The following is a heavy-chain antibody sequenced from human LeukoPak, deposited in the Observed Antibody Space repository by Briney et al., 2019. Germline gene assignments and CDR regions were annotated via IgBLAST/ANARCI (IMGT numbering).Heavy chain of an antibody. CDR2: MNPNSGNT. Sequence: GASVKVSCKASGYTFTSYDINWVRQATGQGLEWMGWMNPNSGNTGYAQKFQGRVTMTRDTSNNTVYMDLTRLIFDDTAMYYCARDGVFRFEVGDVYYYYMDVWGKGTTVIISS. V-gene: IGHV1-8*01. D-gene: IGHD2-21*02. J-gene: IGHJ6*03. CDR1: GYTFTSYD. CDR3: ARDGVFRFEVGDVYYYYMDV.